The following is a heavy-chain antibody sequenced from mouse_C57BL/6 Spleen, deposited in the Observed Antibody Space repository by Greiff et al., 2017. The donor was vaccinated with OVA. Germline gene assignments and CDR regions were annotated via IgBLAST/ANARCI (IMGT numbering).Heavy chain of an antibody. Sequence: VQLQQPGAELVKPGASVKLSCKASGYNFNSYWMQWVKQRPGQGLEWIGEIDPADGDTKYNQKFKGKATLTVDTSSSTAYMQLSSLTSEDSAVYDSARGYYGSSYDAMDYWGQGTSVTVSA. CDR3: ARGYYGSSYDAMDY. CDR1: GYNFNSYW. CDR2: IDPADGDT. V-gene: IGHV1-50*01. D-gene: IGHD1-1*01. J-gene: IGHJ4*01.